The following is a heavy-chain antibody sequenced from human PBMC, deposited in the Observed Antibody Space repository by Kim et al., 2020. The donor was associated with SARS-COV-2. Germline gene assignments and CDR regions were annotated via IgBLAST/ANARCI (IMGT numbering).Heavy chain of an antibody. CDR1: GYTFTSYG. CDR2: ISAYNGNT. J-gene: IGHJ4*02. CDR3: ARDRGVVWFGELLGYYFDY. Sequence: ASVKVSCKASGYTFTSYGISWVRQAPGQGLEWMGWISAYNGNTNYAQKLQGRVTMTTDTSTSTAYMELRSLRSDDTAVYYCARDRGVVWFGELLGYYFDYWGQGTLVTVSS. D-gene: IGHD3-10*01. V-gene: IGHV1-18*04.